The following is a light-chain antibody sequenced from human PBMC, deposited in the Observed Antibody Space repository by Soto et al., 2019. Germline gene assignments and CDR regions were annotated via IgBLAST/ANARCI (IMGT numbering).Light chain of an antibody. CDR2: GAS. CDR3: KQGHNWPLP. CDR1: QSINSE. V-gene: IGKV3-15*01. Sequence: EIVMTQSPATLSLSPGERAALSCRASQSINSELAWYQQKPGQPPRLLIYGASTRATGVPARFTGSESGSEFTLTTRGLQSEDFAVYYCKQGHNWPLPFGQGPGWRS. J-gene: IGKJ2*01.